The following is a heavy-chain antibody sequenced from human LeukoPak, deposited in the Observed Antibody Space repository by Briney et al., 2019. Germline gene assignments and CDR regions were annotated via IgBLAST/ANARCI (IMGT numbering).Heavy chain of an antibody. D-gene: IGHD1-1*01. V-gene: IGHV3-66*02. J-gene: IGHJ4*02. Sequence: GGSLRLSCAVSGFTVTSNFMSWVRQAPGKGLEWVSVIYDRGDTYYADSVKGRFTVSRDTSKNTLYLQLNNLGSEDTAVYYCAGRRANTCNFCFVYWGQGTLVTVSS. CDR3: AGRRANTCNFCFVY. CDR1: GFTVTSNF. CDR2: IYDRGDT.